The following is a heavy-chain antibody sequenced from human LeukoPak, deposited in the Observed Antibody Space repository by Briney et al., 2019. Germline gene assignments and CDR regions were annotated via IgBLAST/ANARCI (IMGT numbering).Heavy chain of an antibody. CDR1: GFTFSSYW. D-gene: IGHD6-13*01. CDR2: IKPDGSAQ. Sequence: PGGSLRLSCAASGFTFSSYWMSWVRDAPGRGLEWVANIKPDGSAQYYTASVKGRFTVSRVNAKNSLYLQMNSLRVEDTALYYCARANNSSWHNWGQGTLVTVSS. J-gene: IGHJ4*02. CDR3: ARANNSSWHN. V-gene: IGHV3-7*01.